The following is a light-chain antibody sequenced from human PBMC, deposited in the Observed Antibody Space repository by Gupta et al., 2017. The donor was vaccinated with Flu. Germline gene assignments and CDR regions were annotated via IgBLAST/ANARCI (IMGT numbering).Light chain of an antibody. J-gene: IGLJ2*01. CDR1: STNIGDKY. V-gene: IGLV1-51*01. CDR2: DNN. Sequence: STNIGDKYVAWYQQRQGRTPKLLIYDNNNQPSAIPDRFSGSKSGRSATLGITGLQTGDEADYYCGTWYSRLSAEVVFGGGTKLTVL. CDR3: GTWYSRLSAEVV.